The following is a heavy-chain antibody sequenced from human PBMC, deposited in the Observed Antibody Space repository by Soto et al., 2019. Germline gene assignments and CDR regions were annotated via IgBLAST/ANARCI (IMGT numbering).Heavy chain of an antibody. CDR1: GFTFRNYA. CDR3: STDLVYCPNGVPYVAEYYYYRMDL. D-gene: IGHD2-8*01. J-gene: IGHJ6*04. CDR2: ISYDGSNK. Sequence: PGGSLRLSCAASGFTFRNYAMRWVRQAPGKGLERVAVISYDGSNKFYGDFVKGRFTISRDISKNTLYLQMNSLRAEYTVVYYCSTDLVYCPNGVPYVAEYYYYRMDLYDRGPTLAVSS. V-gene: IGHV3-30*03.